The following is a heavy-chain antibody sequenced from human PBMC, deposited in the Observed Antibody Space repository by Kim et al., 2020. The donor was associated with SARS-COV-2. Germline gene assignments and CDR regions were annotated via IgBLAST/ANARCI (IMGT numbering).Heavy chain of an antibody. V-gene: IGHV3-23*01. CDR3: AKDRNYDFWSGYEY. J-gene: IGHJ4*02. Sequence: STIYAGSVKGRFTISRDNSKNTLYLQMNSLRAEDTAVYYCAKDRNYDFWSGYEYWGQGTLVTVSS. D-gene: IGHD3-3*01. CDR2: ST.